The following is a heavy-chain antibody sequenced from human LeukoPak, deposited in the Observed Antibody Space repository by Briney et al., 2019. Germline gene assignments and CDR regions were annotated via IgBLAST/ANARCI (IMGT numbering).Heavy chain of an antibody. CDR1: GYSISSGYY. V-gene: IGHV4-38-2*01. CDR3: ARVATIWENIDY. D-gene: IGHD5-12*01. Sequence: SETLPLTCAVSGYSISSGYYWGWIRQPPGRGLEWIGTIYHTGNTYYNPSLKSRVTISVDTSKNQFSLKLGSVTAADTAVYYCARVATIWENIDYWGQGTLVAVSS. CDR2: IYHTGNT. J-gene: IGHJ4*02.